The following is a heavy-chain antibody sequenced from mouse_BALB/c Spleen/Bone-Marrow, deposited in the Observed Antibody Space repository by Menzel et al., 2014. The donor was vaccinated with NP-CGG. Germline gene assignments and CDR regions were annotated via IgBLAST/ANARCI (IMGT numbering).Heavy chain of an antibody. CDR1: GYTFTNYW. Sequence: QVQLKESGAELVRPGASVKLSYKASGYTFTNYWMNWVKQRPGQGLEWIGMIDPSDSETHYNQMFKDKATLTVDKSSSTAYMQLSSLTSEDSAVYYCTRRDDGYPYWGQGTTLTVSS. J-gene: IGHJ2*01. D-gene: IGHD2-3*01. CDR3: TRRDDGYPY. CDR2: IDPSDSET. V-gene: IGHV1-61*01.